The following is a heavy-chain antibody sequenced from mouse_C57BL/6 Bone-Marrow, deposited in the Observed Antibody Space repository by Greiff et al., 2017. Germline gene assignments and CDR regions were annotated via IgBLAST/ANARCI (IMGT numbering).Heavy chain of an antibody. V-gene: IGHV14-4*01. D-gene: IGHD1-1*01. CDR3: TQGTTVVPYYFDY. CDR1: GFNIKDDY. Sequence: EVQLQQSGAELVRPGASVKLSCTASGFNIKDDYMHWVKQRPEQGLEWIGWIDPENGDTEYASKFQGKATITADTSSNTAYLQLSSLTSEDTDVYYGTQGTTVVPYYFDYWGQGTTLTVSS. CDR2: IDPENGDT. J-gene: IGHJ2*01.